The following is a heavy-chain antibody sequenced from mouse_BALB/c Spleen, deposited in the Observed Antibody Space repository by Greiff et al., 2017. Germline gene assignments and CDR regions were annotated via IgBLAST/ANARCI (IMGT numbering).Heavy chain of an antibody. J-gene: IGHJ3*01. CDR1: GYTFTDYY. D-gene: IGHD2-1*01. CDR3: ARNGNYEGWFAY. Sequence: VQLQQSGAELARPGASVKLSCKASGYTFTDYYINWVKQRTGQGLEWIGEIYPGSGNTYYNEKFKGKATLTADKSSSTAYMQLSSLTSEDSAVYFCARNGNYEGWFAYWGQGTLVTVSA. CDR2: IYPGSGNT. V-gene: IGHV1-77*01.